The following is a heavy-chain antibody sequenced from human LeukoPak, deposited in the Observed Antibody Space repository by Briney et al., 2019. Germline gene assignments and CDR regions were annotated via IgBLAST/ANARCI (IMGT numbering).Heavy chain of an antibody. V-gene: IGHV4-59*01. D-gene: IGHD4-17*01. CDR2: IYNSGHT. J-gene: IGHJ1*01. Sequence: PSETLSLTCTVSGGSISNYYWSWIRQPPGKGLEWIGYIYNSGHTNYNPSLKSRVTISEDTSKNQLSLKLCSVTAADTAVYYCARAAVTTSRYFQHWGQGTLVAVSS. CDR1: GGSISNYY. CDR3: ARAAVTTSRYFQH.